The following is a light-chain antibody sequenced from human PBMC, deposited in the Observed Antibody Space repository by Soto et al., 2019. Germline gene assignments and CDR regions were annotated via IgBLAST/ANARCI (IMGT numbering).Light chain of an antibody. Sequence: QSVLTQPPSVSGAPGQRVSISCTGSSSNIGARFDVHWYQQVPGAAPKLLISGNNYRPSGVPARFSGSKSGTSASLVITGLQAEDEADYYCSSYTSSSTRVFGTGTKLTVL. J-gene: IGLJ1*01. CDR3: SSYTSSSTRV. CDR1: SSNIGARFD. V-gene: IGLV1-40*01. CDR2: GNN.